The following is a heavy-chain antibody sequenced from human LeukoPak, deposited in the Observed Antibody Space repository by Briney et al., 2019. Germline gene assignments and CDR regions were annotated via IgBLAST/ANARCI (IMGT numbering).Heavy chain of an antibody. CDR3: ARGGGIYHEPDY. Sequence: ASVKVSCKASGYTFTSYDINWVRQATGQGLEWMGWMNPNSGNTGYAQKFQGRVTITRNTSISTAYMELSSLRSEDTAVYYCARGGGIYHEPDYWGQGTLVTVSS. CDR1: GYTFTSYD. J-gene: IGHJ4*02. CDR2: MNPNSGNT. V-gene: IGHV1-8*03. D-gene: IGHD1-14*01.